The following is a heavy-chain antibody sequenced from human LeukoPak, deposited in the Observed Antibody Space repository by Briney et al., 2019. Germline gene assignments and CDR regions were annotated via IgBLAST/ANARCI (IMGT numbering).Heavy chain of an antibody. CDR2: IYYSGST. J-gene: IGHJ6*03. V-gene: IGHV4-59*01. CDR3: ARTTFYYYMDV. D-gene: IGHD2/OR15-2a*01. CDR1: GGSISSYY. Sequence: SETLSLTCTVSGGSISSYYWSWIRQPPGKGLEWIGYIYYSGSTNYNPSLKSRVTISVDTSKNQFSLKLSSVTAADTAVYYCARTTFYYYMDVWGKGTTVTVSS.